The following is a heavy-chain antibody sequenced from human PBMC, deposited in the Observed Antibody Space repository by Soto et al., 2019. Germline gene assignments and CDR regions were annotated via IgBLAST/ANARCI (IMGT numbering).Heavy chain of an antibody. CDR3: ARGRYYDFWSGYYYDYVWGSYNFDY. V-gene: IGHV4-34*01. D-gene: IGHD3-16*01. Sequence: LSPTCAVYGGSFSGYYWSWIRQPPGKGLEWIGEINHSGSTNYNPSLKSRVTISVDTSKNQFSLKLSSVTAADTAVYYCARGRYYDFWSGYYYDYVWGSYNFDYWGQGTLVTVSS. J-gene: IGHJ4*02. CDR2: INHSGST. CDR1: GGSFSGYY.